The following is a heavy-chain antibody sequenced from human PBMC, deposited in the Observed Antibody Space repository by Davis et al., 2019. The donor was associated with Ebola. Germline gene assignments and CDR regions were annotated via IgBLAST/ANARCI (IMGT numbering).Heavy chain of an antibody. CDR2: IDHGGST. J-gene: IGHJ4*02. V-gene: IGHV4-34*01. CDR3: ARGLSGSPPPAAIFDY. D-gene: IGHD2-2*01. CDR1: GGSFSGYY. Sequence: SETLSLTCAVYGGSFSGYYWSWIRQPPGKGLEWVGEIDHGGSTSSNPSLKSRVTISVDTSKKQFSLKVTSVAAADTAVYYCARGLSGSPPPAAIFDYWGQGSLVTVSS.